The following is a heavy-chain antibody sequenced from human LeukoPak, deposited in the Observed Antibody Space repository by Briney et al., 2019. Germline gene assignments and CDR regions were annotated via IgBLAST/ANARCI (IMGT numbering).Heavy chain of an antibody. D-gene: IGHD6-25*01. Sequence: SETLSLTCTVSGNSMSGYYWSWIRQPAGKGLEWIGRIYTSEITNYNPSLKSRVTMPIDTSKNQFSLRLSSVTAADTAVYYCARGGQRFDPWGQGTLVTVSS. CDR2: IYTSEIT. CDR1: GNSMSGYY. V-gene: IGHV4-4*07. CDR3: ARGGQRFDP. J-gene: IGHJ5*02.